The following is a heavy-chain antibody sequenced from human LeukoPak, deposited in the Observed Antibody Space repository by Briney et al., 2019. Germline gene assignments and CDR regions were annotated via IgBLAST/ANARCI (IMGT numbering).Heavy chain of an antibody. CDR1: GFTFSSYS. Sequence: GGSLRLSCAASGFTFSSYSMNWVRQAPGKGLEWVSSISSSSSYIYYADSVKGRFTISRDNAKNSLYLQMNSLRAEDTAVYYCARDPGWGAFDHWGQGTLVTVPS. V-gene: IGHV3-21*01. J-gene: IGHJ4*02. D-gene: IGHD3-16*01. CDR2: ISSSSSYI. CDR3: ARDPGWGAFDH.